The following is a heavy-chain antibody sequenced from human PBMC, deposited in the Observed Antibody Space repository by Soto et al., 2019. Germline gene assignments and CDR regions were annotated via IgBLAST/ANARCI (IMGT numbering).Heavy chain of an antibody. CDR2: IIPIFGTA. J-gene: IGHJ2*01. D-gene: IGHD3-22*01. V-gene: IGHV1-69*01. CDR1: EDTFRNYA. Sequence: QVELVQSGAEVKKPGSSVKVSCQASEDTFRNYAISWVRQAPGQGLDWMGGIIPIFGTANYAQKFQGRVTITADPYANTVYLELSSLRSEDTAVYYWSSTKYDSSAYYYWYLGLWGRGTLGTVSS. CDR3: SSTKYDSSAYYYWYLGL.